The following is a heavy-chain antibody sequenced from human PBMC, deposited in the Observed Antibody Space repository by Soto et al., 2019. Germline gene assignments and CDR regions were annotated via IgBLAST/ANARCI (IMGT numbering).Heavy chain of an antibody. CDR3: ARRDRPDVYYLDV. J-gene: IGHJ6*03. CDR2: ISSNGVGT. V-gene: IGHV3-64*01. CDR1: GFTLSGYA. D-gene: IGHD6-6*01. Sequence: EVQLAESGGGLAQPGGSLRLSCAASGFTLSGYAMDWVRQAPGKGLEYVSGISSNGVGTYYANSVQGRITISRDNSNNTVYLKMVSLRPEDLAVYYCARRDRPDVYYLDVRGKGTTVT.